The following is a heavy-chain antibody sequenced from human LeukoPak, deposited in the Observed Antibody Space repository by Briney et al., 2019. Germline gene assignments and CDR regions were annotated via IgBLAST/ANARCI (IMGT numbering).Heavy chain of an antibody. J-gene: IGHJ4*02. CDR3: ARESQEGAFDY. Sequence: ASVKVSCKASGYTFTTYAMHWVRQAPGQRLEWTGWINAGNGNTKYSQKFQGRVTITRDTSASTAYMDLSSLRSEDTAVYYCARESQEGAFDYWGQGTLVTVSS. CDR1: GYTFTTYA. CDR2: INAGNGNT. V-gene: IGHV1-3*01.